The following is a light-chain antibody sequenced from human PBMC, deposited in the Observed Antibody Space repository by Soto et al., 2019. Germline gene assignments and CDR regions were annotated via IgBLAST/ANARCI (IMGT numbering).Light chain of an antibody. CDR3: QSYDSSLSASYV. J-gene: IGLJ1*01. CDR1: TSNIGATYD. CDR2: GNS. V-gene: IGLV1-40*01. Sequence: QSVLTQPPSVSGAPGQRVTISCTGSTSNIGATYDVHWYHQRPGTAPKLLIYGNSKRPSGVPARFSGSKSGTSASLAITGLQAEDEADYYCQSYDSSLSASYVFGTGTTVTVL.